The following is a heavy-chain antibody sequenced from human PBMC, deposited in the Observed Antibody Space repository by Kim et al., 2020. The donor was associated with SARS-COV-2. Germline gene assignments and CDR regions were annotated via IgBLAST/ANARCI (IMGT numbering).Heavy chain of an antibody. V-gene: IGHV3-23*01. CDR3: AKMADTSWTNFDF. Sequence: GGSLRLSCAASGFTFSTYAMSWVRQAPGKGLEWVAAVGGSGGSTHYPDSVKGRFTISRDNSRNTVNLQMNILRAEDTAVYYCAKMADTSWTNFDFWGQGTLVTVSS. CDR2: VGGSGGST. J-gene: IGHJ4*02. CDR1: GFTFSTYA. D-gene: IGHD2-2*01.